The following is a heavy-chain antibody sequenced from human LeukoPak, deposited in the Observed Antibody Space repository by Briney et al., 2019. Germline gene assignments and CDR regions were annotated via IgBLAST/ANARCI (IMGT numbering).Heavy chain of an antibody. CDR1: GGSVINTNW. J-gene: IGHJ4*02. D-gene: IGHD3-3*01. Sequence: SGTLSLTCGVSGGSVINTNWWTWVRQPPGKGLEWIGEVHLDGRTNYNPSLESRLTMSVDVSENQVPLKLTSVTAADTAVYYCAREGGFYRPLDYSGQGTLVTVSS. V-gene: IGHV4-4*02. CDR3: AREGGFYRPLDY. CDR2: VHLDGRT.